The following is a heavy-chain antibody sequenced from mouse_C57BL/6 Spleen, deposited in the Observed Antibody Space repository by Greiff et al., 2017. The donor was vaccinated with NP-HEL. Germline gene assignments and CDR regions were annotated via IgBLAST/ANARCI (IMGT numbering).Heavy chain of an antibody. CDR2: IYPGSGST. CDR3: ARQKTYDYRFAD. J-gene: IGHJ3*01. D-gene: IGHD2-4*01. CDR1: GYTFTSYW. Sequence: QVQLQQPGAELVKPGASVKMSCTASGYTFTSYWITWVKQRPGQGLEWIGDIYPGSGSTNYNEKFKSKATLPVDTSSSTAYMQLSSLTSEDSAVYYCARQKTYDYRFADWGQGTLGTVSA. V-gene: IGHV1-55*01.